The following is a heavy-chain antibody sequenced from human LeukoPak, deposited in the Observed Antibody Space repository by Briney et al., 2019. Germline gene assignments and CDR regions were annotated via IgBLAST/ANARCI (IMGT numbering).Heavy chain of an antibody. CDR3: ARDWPRRYDNLTGDAFDI. V-gene: IGHV1-69*13. CDR1: GGTFSSYA. J-gene: IGHJ3*02. Sequence: SVKVSCKASGGTFSSYAISWVRQAPGQGLEWMGGIIPIFGTANYAQKFQGRVTITADESTSTAYMELSSLRSEDTAVYYCARDWPRRYDNLTGDAFDIWGQGTMVTVSS. D-gene: IGHD3-9*01. CDR2: IIPIFGTA.